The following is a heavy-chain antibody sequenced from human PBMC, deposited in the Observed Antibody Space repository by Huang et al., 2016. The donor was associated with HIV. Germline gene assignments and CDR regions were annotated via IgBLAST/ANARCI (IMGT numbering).Heavy chain of an antibody. CDR1: GYTFTNYA. V-gene: IGHV1-18*01. Sequence: QVQLVQSGAEVKKPGASVKVSCKASGYTFTNYAINWVRQAPGQSLAWMGWISGYNGNTNYAQKVQGRGTMTKDTSTSTAYMELRSLISDDTAVYYCARERYYYDRSGYYTPVEYFHHWGQGTLVTVSS. CDR2: ISGYNGNT. CDR3: ARERYYYDRSGYYTPVEYFHH. D-gene: IGHD3-22*01. J-gene: IGHJ1*01.